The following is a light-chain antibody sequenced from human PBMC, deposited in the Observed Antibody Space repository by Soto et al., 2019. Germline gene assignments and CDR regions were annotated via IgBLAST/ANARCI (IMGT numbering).Light chain of an antibody. V-gene: IGKV1-5*01. Sequence: DIQMTQSPSTLSASVGDRVTITCRASQSVTNWLAWYQQKPGKAPNLLIYDASRLQSGIPSRFSGSGSGTEFTLTISCLQPDDFATYYCQQYTTYPYTFGQGTKLEIK. CDR3: QQYTTYPYT. CDR2: DAS. J-gene: IGKJ2*01. CDR1: QSVTNW.